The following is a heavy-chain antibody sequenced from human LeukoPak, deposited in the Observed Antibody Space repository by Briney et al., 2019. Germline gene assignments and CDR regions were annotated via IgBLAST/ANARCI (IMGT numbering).Heavy chain of an antibody. CDR3: ARSTGPIDY. Sequence: SQTLSLTCAFSGDSVSSNSAAWNWIMQSPSRGLEWLGRTYYRSKWSTYYAVSVKSRISINRDTSKNQISLQLNSVTPEDTAVYYCARSTGPIDYWGQGTLVTVSS. D-gene: IGHD1-1*01. CDR1: GDSVSSNSAA. V-gene: IGHV6-1*01. CDR2: TYYRSKWST. J-gene: IGHJ4*02.